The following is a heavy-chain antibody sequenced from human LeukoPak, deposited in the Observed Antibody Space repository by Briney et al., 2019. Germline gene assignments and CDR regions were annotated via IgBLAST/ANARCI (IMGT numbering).Heavy chain of an antibody. V-gene: IGHV1-24*01. CDR3: ARDESYSSGWYWWVY. CDR1: GYTLTELS. D-gene: IGHD6-19*01. Sequence: ASVKVSCKVSGYTLTELSMHWVRQAPGKGLEWMGGFDPEDGETIYAQKFQGRVTITADKSTSTAYMELSSLRSEDTAVYYCARDESYSSGWYWWVYWGQGTLVTVSS. CDR2: FDPEDGET. J-gene: IGHJ4*02.